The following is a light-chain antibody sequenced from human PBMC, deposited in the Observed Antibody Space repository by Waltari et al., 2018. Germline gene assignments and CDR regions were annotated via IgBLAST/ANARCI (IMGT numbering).Light chain of an antibody. CDR1: QSVSNY. CDR2: GAS. J-gene: IGKJ2*01. V-gene: IGKV3-20*01. CDR3: QQYGSSPYT. Sequence: EIVLTQSPGTRSLSPGERATFSCRASQSVSNYLAWYQQKPGQAPRLLIYGASSRATGIPDRFSGSGSGTDFTLTISRLQPEDFAVYYCQQYGSSPYTFGQGTKLEIK.